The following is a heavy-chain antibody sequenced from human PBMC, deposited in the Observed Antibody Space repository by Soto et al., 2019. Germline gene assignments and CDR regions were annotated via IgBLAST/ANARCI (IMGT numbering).Heavy chain of an antibody. Sequence: QVQLLESGGGVVQPARSLRLSCAASGFTFSNNGMHWYRQAPGKGPERVTVIWYDGINKYYADSVNGRFIMSRDNSKNTLYLQMSSLRAEDTAVYYCARDRVQMVDGLDVWGQGTAVTVSS. CDR2: IWYDGINK. CDR3: ARDRVQMVDGLDV. D-gene: IGHD2-15*01. J-gene: IGHJ6*02. V-gene: IGHV3-33*01. CDR1: GFTFSNNG.